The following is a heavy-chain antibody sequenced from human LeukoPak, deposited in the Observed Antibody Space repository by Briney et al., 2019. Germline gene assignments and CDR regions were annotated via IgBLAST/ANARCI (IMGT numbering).Heavy chain of an antibody. Sequence: SSETLSLTCAVYGESISGHYWTCIRQPPGRGLEWIGEVNHSGSTTSNPSLNNRVTISVDTSKNQFSLKLTSVTAADTAVYYCARPRYGSGSFDFWGQGTLVTVSS. V-gene: IGHV4-34*01. D-gene: IGHD3-10*01. CDR2: VNHSGST. CDR1: GESISGHY. CDR3: ARPRYGSGSFDF. J-gene: IGHJ4*02.